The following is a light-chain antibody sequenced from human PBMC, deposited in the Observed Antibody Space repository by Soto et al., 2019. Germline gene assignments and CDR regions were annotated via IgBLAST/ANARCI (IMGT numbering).Light chain of an antibody. CDR1: SSDIGDYDY. Sequence: QSVLTQPASVSGSPGQSITISCTGTSSDIGDYDYVSWYQQHPGKAPKLMIYEVSNRPSGISTRFSGSKSGNTASLTISGLQHEDEADYYCSSYTRSSTLVFGGGTKLTV. V-gene: IGLV2-14*01. CDR3: SSYTRSSTLV. CDR2: EVS. J-gene: IGLJ2*01.